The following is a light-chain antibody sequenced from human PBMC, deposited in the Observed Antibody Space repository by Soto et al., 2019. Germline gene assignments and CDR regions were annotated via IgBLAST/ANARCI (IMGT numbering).Light chain of an antibody. CDR2: LRF. J-gene: IGKJ4*01. Sequence: DIVMTQSPLSLPVTPGEPASISCRASQSLRHSNGYNYLDWYLQKPGQSPQLLIYLRFNRASGVHDRVSGSGSGTDFTLKISRVEAEDVGVYYCMQTLQTPLTFGGGTKVEIK. CDR1: QSLRHSNGYNY. V-gene: IGKV2-28*01. CDR3: MQTLQTPLT.